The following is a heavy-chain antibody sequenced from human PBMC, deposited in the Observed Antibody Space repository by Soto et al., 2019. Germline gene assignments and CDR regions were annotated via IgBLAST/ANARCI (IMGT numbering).Heavy chain of an antibody. CDR1: GFTFSGYG. J-gene: IGHJ4*02. CDR3: ITTYSGTPARPYLDL. V-gene: IGHV3-30*03. Sequence: PGGSLRLSCVASGFTFSGYGMHWVRQAPGKGLEWVAVMSNDGSNKYYADSVKGRFTISRDNSKNMLYLQMNSLRTEDTAVYYCITTYSGTPARPYLDLWGQGTPVTVA. D-gene: IGHD1-26*01. CDR2: MSNDGSNK.